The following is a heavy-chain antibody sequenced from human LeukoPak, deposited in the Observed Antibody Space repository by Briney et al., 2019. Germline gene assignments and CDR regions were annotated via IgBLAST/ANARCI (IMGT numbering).Heavy chain of an antibody. V-gene: IGHV4-34*01. CDR3: ARAGLRGDFDY. D-gene: IGHD3-16*01. CDR1: GGSFSYYY. Sequence: SETLSLTCAVYGGSFSYYYWTWIRQPPGKGLEWIGEINDGGSTKYNPSLKSRVTISEDTSKNQFSLKLSSVTAADTAVYYCARAGLRGDFDYWGQGTLVTVSS. CDR2: INDGGST. J-gene: IGHJ4*02.